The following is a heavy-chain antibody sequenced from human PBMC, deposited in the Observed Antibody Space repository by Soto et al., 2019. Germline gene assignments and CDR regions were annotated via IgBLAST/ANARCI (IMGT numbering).Heavy chain of an antibody. CDR3: TSHRKFRSSWYLYFQH. CDR2: IKSKTDGGTT. Sequence: PGGSLRLSCAASGFTFSNAWMSWVRQAPGKGLEWVGRIKSKTDGGTTDYAAPVKGRFTISRDDSKNTLYLQMNSLKTEDTAVYYCTSHRKFRSSWYLYFQHWGQGTLVTVSS. D-gene: IGHD6-13*01. CDR1: GFTFSNAW. V-gene: IGHV3-15*01. J-gene: IGHJ1*01.